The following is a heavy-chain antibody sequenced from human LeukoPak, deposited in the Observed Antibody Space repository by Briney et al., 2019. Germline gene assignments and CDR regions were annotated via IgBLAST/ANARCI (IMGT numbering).Heavy chain of an antibody. CDR2: INYSGNT. CDR1: GGSLSRSHYY. V-gene: IGHV4-39*01. D-gene: IGHD3-22*01. CDR3: ARYWGPYDNSGSYFDY. Sequence: SETLFLTCTGSGGSLSRSHYYWVWLRPPPGKGVGWISTINYSGNTYYNPPLKSRVTISVDTSKNQFSLKLSSVTAADTAVYYCARYWGPYDNSGSYFDYWGQGTLVTVSS. J-gene: IGHJ4*02.